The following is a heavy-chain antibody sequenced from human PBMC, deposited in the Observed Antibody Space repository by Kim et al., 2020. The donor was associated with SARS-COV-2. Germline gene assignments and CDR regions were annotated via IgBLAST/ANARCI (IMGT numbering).Heavy chain of an antibody. J-gene: IGHJ5*02. Sequence: SETLSLTCTVSGGSISSSRYYWGWLRQPPGKGLEWIGSIYYSGSTYYNPSPKSRVTISVDTSKNQFSLKLSSVTAADTALYYCARGYSSSWYKFDPWGQGTLVTVSS. CDR3: ARGYSSSWYKFDP. V-gene: IGHV4-39*01. CDR2: IYYSGST. CDR1: GGSISSSRYY. D-gene: IGHD6-13*01.